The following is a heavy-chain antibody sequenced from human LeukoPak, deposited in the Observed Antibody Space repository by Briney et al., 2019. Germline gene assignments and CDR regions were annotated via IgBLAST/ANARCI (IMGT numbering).Heavy chain of an antibody. V-gene: IGHV4-59*01. D-gene: IGHD3-22*01. CDR3: ARVGEYYDSSGYVDY. J-gene: IGHJ4*02. CDR2: ISYSGSS. Sequence: SETLSLTCTVSGGSISNYYWSWIRQPPGKGLEWIGYISYSGSSNYNPSLESRVTISLDTSKNQFSLKLSSVTAADTAVYYCARVGEYYDSSGYVDYWGQGTLVTVSS. CDR1: GGSISNYY.